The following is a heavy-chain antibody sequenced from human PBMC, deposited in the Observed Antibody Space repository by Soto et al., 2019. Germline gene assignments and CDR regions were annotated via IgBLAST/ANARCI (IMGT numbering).Heavy chain of an antibody. V-gene: IGHV3-48*01. D-gene: IGHD3-22*01. CDR1: GFTFSSYS. CDR3: VRRNYEKSIDY. Sequence: GGSLRLSCAASGFTFSSYSMNLVRQAPGKGLDWISYISASTSSIYYADSVQGRFTISRDNAKNSLYLQMNSLRAEDSAIYYCVRRNYEKSIDYSGQRPLVTVFS. J-gene: IGHJ4*02. CDR2: ISASTSSI.